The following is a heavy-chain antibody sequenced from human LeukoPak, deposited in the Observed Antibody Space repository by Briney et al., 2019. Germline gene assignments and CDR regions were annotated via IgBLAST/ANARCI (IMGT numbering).Heavy chain of an antibody. CDR2: IYYSGST. CDR1: GGSISSSTYY. J-gene: IGHJ3*01. V-gene: IGHV4-39*01. Sequence: SETLSLTCTVSGGSISSSTYYWGWIRQPPGKGLEWIGSIYYSGSTYYNPSLKSRVTISVDTSKNQFSKKLSSVTAADTAVYYCARSSYSSSSSVWGQGTMVTVSS. D-gene: IGHD6-6*01. CDR3: ARSSYSSSSSV.